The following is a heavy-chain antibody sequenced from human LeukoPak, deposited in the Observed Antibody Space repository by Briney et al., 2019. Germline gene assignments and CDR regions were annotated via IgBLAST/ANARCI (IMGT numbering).Heavy chain of an antibody. D-gene: IGHD3-22*01. V-gene: IGHV3-21*01. J-gene: IGHJ4*02. CDR3: ARDTLLYYYDSSAPAGFDY. CDR1: GFTFSSYS. CDR2: ISSSSSYI. Sequence: PGGSLRLSCAASGFTFSSYSMNWVRQAPGKGLEWVSSISSSSSYIYYADSVKGRFTISRDNAKNSLYLQMNSLRAEDTAVYYCARDTLLYYYDSSAPAGFDYWGQGALVTVSS.